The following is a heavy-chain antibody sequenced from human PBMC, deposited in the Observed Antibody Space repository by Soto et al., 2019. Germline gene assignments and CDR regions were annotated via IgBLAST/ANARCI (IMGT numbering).Heavy chain of an antibody. V-gene: IGHV3-23*01. CDR3: AKVRDNYGSDS. CDR1: GFNFSSYA. J-gene: IGHJ1*01. CDR2: IGSSGYST. D-gene: IGHD5-18*01. Sequence: PGGSLRLSCAASGFNFSSYAMSWVRQAPGKGLEWVSSIGSSGYSTYYADSVKGRFTISRDNSKNTLYLQMNSLRAEDTAVYYCAKVRDNYGSDSWGRGTLVTVSS.